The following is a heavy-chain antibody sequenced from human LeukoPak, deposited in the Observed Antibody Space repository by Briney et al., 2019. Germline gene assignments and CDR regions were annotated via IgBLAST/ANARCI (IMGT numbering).Heavy chain of an antibody. CDR1: EFTFSSHA. Sequence: GGSLGLSCVASEFTFSSHAMNWVRQAPGKGLEWVSSISGGGESTYYADSVKGRFTVSRDNSKNTLYLQINSLRGEDTAVYYCAKGKYSSGGVPDYWGQGTLVAVSS. CDR2: ISGGGEST. CDR3: AKGKYSSGGVPDY. J-gene: IGHJ4*02. V-gene: IGHV3-23*01. D-gene: IGHD6-19*01.